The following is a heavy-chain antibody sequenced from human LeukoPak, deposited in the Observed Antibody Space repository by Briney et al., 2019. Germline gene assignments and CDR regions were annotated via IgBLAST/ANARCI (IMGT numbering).Heavy chain of an antibody. CDR2: IYPGDSDT. Sequence: GESLKISCKDSGYSFTSYWIGWVRQMPGKGLEWMGIIYPGDSDTRYSPSFQGQVTISADKSISTAYLQWSSLKASDTAIYYCARAPYYYDSSADYFDYWGQGTLVTVSS. D-gene: IGHD3-22*01. J-gene: IGHJ4*02. CDR1: GYSFTSYW. CDR3: ARAPYYYDSSADYFDY. V-gene: IGHV5-51*01.